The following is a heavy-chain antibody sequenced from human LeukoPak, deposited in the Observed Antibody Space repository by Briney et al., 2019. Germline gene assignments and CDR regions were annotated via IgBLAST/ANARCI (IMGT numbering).Heavy chain of an antibody. CDR1: GFTFSSYA. Sequence: PGGSLRLSCAASGFTFSSYAMSWVRQAPGKGLEWVSGINWNGGSTGYADSVKGRFTISRDNAKNSLYLQMNSLRAEDTALYHCARGGSSSWYSQFDYWGQGTLVTVSS. V-gene: IGHV3-20*01. CDR3: ARGGSSSWYSQFDY. D-gene: IGHD6-13*01. J-gene: IGHJ4*02. CDR2: INWNGGST.